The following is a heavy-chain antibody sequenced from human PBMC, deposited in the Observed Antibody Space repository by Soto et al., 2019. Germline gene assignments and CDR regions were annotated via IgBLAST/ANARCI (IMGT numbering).Heavy chain of an antibody. CDR3: ARAPPGYSSGWYVDY. Sequence: ASVKVSCKASGYTFTSYGISWVRQAPGQGLEWMGWISAYNGNTNYAQKLQGRVTMTTDTSTSTAYMELRSLRSDDTAVYYCARAPPGYSSGWYVDYWGQGITVTVSS. CDR1: GYTFTSYG. CDR2: ISAYNGNT. V-gene: IGHV1-18*04. J-gene: IGHJ4*03. D-gene: IGHD6-19*01.